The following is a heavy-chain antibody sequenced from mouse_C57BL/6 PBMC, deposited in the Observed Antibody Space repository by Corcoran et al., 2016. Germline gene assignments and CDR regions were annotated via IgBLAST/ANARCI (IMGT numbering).Heavy chain of an antibody. D-gene: IGHD1-1*01. CDR2: INTYSGVP. Sequence: QIQLVQSGPELKKPGESVKISCKASGYTFTTYGMSWVKQAPGKGLKWMGWINTYSGVPTYADDFKGRFACSLETSASTAYLQINNLKNEDTATYFCASKSPSYVSYCYFDVWGTGTTVTVSS. CDR1: GYTFTTYG. J-gene: IGHJ1*03. V-gene: IGHV9-3*01. CDR3: ASKSPSYVSYCYFDV.